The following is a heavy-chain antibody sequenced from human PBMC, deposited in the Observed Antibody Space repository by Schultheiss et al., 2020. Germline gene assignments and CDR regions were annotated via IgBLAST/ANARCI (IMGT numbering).Heavy chain of an antibody. J-gene: IGHJ1*01. CDR1: GFTFSNAW. D-gene: IGHD6-19*01. CDR2: ISSSGSTI. V-gene: IGHV3-11*01. Sequence: GGSLRLSCAASGFTFSNAWMSWVRQAPGKGLEWVSYISSSGSTIYYADSVKGRFTISRDNSKNTLYLQMNSLRAEDTAVYYCARDPYGGWYSNWGQGTLVTVAS. CDR3: ARDPYGGWYSN.